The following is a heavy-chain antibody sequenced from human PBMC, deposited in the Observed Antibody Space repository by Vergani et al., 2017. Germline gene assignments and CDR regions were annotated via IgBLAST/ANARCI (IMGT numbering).Heavy chain of an antibody. Sequence: VQLVESGGALVQPGGSLRLSCAASGFTVSSNYMSWVRQAPGKGLEWVSVIYSGGSTYYADSVKGRFTISRDNSKNTLYLQMNSLRAEDTAVYYCARVGSGYDRYYYYYYMDVWGKGTTVTVSS. V-gene: IGHV3-53*01. D-gene: IGHD5-12*01. J-gene: IGHJ6*03. CDR2: IYSGGST. CDR1: GFTVSSNY. CDR3: ARVGSGYDRYYYYYYMDV.